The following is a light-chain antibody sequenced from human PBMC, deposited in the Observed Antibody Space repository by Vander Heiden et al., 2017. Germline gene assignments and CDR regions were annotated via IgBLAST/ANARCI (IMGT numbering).Light chain of an antibody. CDR3: QQDNNSCRT. Sequence: DIQMTQSPSTLSASVGDRVTITCRASQSINSWLAWYQQKPGKAPKLLIYKASSLESGVPSRFSGSGSGTEFTLTISSLQPDDFATYYCQQDNNSCRTFGEGTKVEIK. CDR1: QSINSW. CDR2: KAS. V-gene: IGKV1-5*03. J-gene: IGKJ1*01.